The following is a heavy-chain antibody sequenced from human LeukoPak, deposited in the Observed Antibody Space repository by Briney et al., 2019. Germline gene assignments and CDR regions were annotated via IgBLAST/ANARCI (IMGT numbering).Heavy chain of an antibody. J-gene: IGHJ4*02. CDR3: ARQCAHCSGGSCYWAFFDY. CDR2: IYYSGST. V-gene: IGHV4-39*01. Sequence: PSETLSLTCTVSGGSISSSSYYWGWIRQPPGKGLEWIGSIYYSGSTYHNPSLKSRVTISVDTSKNQFSLKLSSVTAADTAVYYCARQCAHCSGGSCYWAFFDYWGQGTLVTVSS. CDR1: GGSISSSSYY. D-gene: IGHD2-15*01.